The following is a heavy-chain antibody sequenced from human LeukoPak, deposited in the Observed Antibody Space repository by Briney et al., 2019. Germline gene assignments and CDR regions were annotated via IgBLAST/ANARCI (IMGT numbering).Heavy chain of an antibody. CDR2: INHNGNVN. D-gene: IGHD3-16*01. Sequence: GGSLRLSCAASELIFSSSSMNWARQAPGKGLEWVASINHNGNVNYYVDSVKGRFTISRDNAKNSLYLQMSNLRAEDTAVYFCARGGGLDVWGQGATVTVSS. CDR1: ELIFSSSS. CDR3: ARGGGLDV. J-gene: IGHJ6*02. V-gene: IGHV3-7*03.